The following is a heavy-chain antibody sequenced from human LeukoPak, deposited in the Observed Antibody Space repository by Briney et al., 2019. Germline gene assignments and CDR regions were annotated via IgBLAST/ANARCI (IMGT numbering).Heavy chain of an antibody. CDR3: ARGAHYDYVWGSYPAPFDY. J-gene: IGHJ4*02. D-gene: IGHD3-16*02. V-gene: IGHV4-34*01. Sequence: SETLSLTCAVYGGSFSGYYWSWIRQPPGKGREWIGEINHSGSTNYNPSLKSRVTISVDTSKNQFSLKLSSVTAADTAVYYCARGAHYDYVWGSYPAPFDYWGQGTLVTVSS. CDR1: GGSFSGYY. CDR2: INHSGST.